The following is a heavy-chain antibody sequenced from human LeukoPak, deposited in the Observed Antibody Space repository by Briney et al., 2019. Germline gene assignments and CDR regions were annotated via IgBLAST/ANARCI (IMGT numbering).Heavy chain of an antibody. Sequence: SETRSLTCAVYGGSFSGYYWSWIRQPPGKGLEWIGEINHSGSTNYNPSLKSRVTISVDTSKNQFSLKLSSVTAADTAVYYCARGRGYSYGYGFDDYWGQGTLVTVSS. D-gene: IGHD5-18*01. CDR3: ARGRGYSYGYGFDDY. V-gene: IGHV4-34*01. CDR2: INHSGST. CDR1: GGSFSGYY. J-gene: IGHJ4*02.